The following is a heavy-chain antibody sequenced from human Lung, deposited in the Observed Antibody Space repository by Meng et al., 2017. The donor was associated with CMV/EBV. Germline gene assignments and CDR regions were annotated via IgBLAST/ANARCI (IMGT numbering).Heavy chain of an antibody. Sequence: GGSLRLSCAAPGFTFSSFWMAWGRQAPGKGREWVGNIRQDESEIQYVGSVKGRFTITRDNAKNSLFLQMNSLRAEDTAVYYCARSMLEVNRYYYGMDVWGEGTXVTVSS. CDR1: GFTFSSFW. V-gene: IGHV3-7*01. J-gene: IGHJ6*04. D-gene: IGHD1-1*01. CDR3: ARSMLEVNRYYYGMDV. CDR2: IRQDESEI.